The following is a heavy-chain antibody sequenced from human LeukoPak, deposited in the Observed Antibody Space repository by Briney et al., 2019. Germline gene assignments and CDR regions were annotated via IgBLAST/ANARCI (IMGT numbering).Heavy chain of an antibody. J-gene: IGHJ4*02. V-gene: IGHV3-33*01. Sequence: GGSLRLSCAASGFTFSSYTMHRVRQAPGKGLVWVALIWSDGSNSGYAESVKGRFTISRDNSKNTVSLQMNSLRAEDTAVYYCTRDNLAWRHYFDSWGQGTLVTVSS. CDR2: IWSDGSNS. CDR1: GFTFSSYT. CDR3: TRDNLAWRHYFDS.